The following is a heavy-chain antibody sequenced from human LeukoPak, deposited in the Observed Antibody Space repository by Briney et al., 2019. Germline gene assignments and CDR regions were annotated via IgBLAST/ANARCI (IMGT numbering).Heavy chain of an antibody. CDR3: ARIQAVGVPVAIDAYYSYGMDV. D-gene: IGHD2-2*02. J-gene: IGHJ6*02. CDR2: FIPILGIA. V-gene: IGHV1-69*04. CDR1: RGSFIRNA. Sequence: GASVTVSCKASRGSFIRNAISWVRQAPGQGLEWMGRFIPILGIATYAQKFQGRVTITADRSTSTAYMELSSLRSEDTAVYYCARIQAVGVPVAIDAYYSYGMDVWGQGTAVTVSS.